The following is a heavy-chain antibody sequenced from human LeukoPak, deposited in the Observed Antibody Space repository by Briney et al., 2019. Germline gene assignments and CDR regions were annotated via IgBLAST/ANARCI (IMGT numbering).Heavy chain of an antibody. J-gene: IGHJ3*02. Sequence: PSETLSLTCSVSGGSISSYHWSWIRQPAGKGLEWIGRINSAGSTNYNPSLKSRVTMSVDTSEKQFSLKLSSVTAADTAMYYCARDVVGASQQMNAFDIWGQGTMVTVSS. CDR1: GGSISSYH. V-gene: IGHV4-4*07. CDR2: INSAGST. CDR3: ARDVVGASQQMNAFDI. D-gene: IGHD1-26*01.